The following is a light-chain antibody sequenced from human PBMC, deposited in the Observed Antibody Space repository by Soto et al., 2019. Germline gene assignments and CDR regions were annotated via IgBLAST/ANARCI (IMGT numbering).Light chain of an antibody. J-gene: IGLJ2*01. V-gene: IGLV2-11*01. Sequence: QSALTQPRSVSGSPGQSVTISCTGTSSDVGDYNYVSWYQQHPGKAPKFIIYEVSKRPSGVPDRFSGSKSGNTASLTISGIQAEDEADYYCCSYAGTYTVVFGGGTKVTVL. CDR2: EVS. CDR3: CSYAGTYTVV. CDR1: SSDVGDYNY.